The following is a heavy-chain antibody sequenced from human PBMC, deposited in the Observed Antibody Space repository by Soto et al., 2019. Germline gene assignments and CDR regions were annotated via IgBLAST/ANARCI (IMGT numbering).Heavy chain of an antibody. Sequence: ASVKVSCKTSGYTFTDYYTHWVRQAPGQGLEWMGWMNPKSGGAYFAQKFQGRVTLTRDTSIGTAYIEVNSLTPDDTAVYFCTRENIENSDGLYDAFDIWGQGTTVTVSS. CDR3: TRENIENSDGLYDAFDI. J-gene: IGHJ3*02. CDR2: MNPKSGGA. CDR1: GYTFTDYY. V-gene: IGHV1-2*02. D-gene: IGHD5-18*01.